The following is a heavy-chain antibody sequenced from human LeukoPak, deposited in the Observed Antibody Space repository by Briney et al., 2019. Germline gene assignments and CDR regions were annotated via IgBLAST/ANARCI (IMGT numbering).Heavy chain of an antibody. V-gene: IGHV1-2*02. CDR1: GYTFTGYY. D-gene: IGHD2-2*02. CDR2: INPSSGGT. Sequence: GASVTVSCKASGYTFTGYYMHWVRPPPGQGLEWMGWINPSSGGTNYAQKFQERVTMTRDTSISTAYMELSRLRSDDTAVYYCARDRIGVVVPAAIPIGSDYWGQGTLVTVSS. CDR3: ARDRIGVVVPAAIPIGSDY. J-gene: IGHJ4*02.